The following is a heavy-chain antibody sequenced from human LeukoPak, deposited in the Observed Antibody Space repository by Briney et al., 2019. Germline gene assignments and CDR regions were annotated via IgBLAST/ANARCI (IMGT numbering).Heavy chain of an antibody. CDR1: GGSISSGGYY. V-gene: IGHV4-39*01. D-gene: IGHD1-26*01. J-gene: IGHJ6*02. Sequence: PSQTLSLTCTVSGGSISSGGYYWNWIRQHPGKGLEWIGSIYYSGSTYYNPSLKSRVTISVDTSKNQFSLKLSSVTAADTAVYYCARRSYYYYYYSMDVWGQGTTVTVSS. CDR2: IYYSGST. CDR3: ARRSYYYYYYSMDV.